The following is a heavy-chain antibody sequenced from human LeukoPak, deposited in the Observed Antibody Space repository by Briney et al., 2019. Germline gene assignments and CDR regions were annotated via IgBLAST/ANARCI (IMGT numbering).Heavy chain of an antibody. Sequence: GGSLRLSCAASGFSFSSYSMNWVRQAPGKGLEWVSFISSSSSYIYYTDSVKGRFTISRDNAKKSLYLQMNSLRAEDTAVYYCAKDPSYYYYYMDVWGKGTTVTVSS. CDR2: ISSSSSYI. J-gene: IGHJ6*03. CDR3: AKDPSYYYYYMDV. V-gene: IGHV3-21*04. CDR1: GFSFSSYS.